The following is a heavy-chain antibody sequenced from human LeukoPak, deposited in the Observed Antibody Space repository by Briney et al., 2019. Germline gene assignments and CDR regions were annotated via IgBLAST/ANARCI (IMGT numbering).Heavy chain of an antibody. J-gene: IGHJ6*02. D-gene: IGHD2-2*01. CDR1: GYTFTSYG. CDR2: ISAYNGNT. CDR3: ARVVVVPAADTYYYYYGMDV. V-gene: IGHV1-18*01. Sequence: GASVKVSCKASGYTFTSYGISWVRQAPGQGLEWMGWISAYNGNTNYAQKLQGRVTMTTDTSTSTAYMELRSLRSDDTAVYYCARVVVVPAADTYYYYYGMDVWGQGTTVTVSS.